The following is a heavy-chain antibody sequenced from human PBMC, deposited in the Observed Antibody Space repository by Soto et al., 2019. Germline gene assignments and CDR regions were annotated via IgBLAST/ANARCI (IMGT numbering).Heavy chain of an antibody. J-gene: IGHJ4*02. D-gene: IGHD2-15*01. CDR2: IIPIFGTA. V-gene: IGHV1-69*01. CDR1: GGTFSSYA. Sequence: QVQLVQSGAEVKKHGSSVKVSCNASGGTFSSYAISWVRHAPVQGLDWMGWIIPIFGTANYAQNLQCIVTITADASTSTAYMELSSLRSEDTAVYYCMRSYNIVEADAGYWGKGTLVTVSS. CDR3: MRSYNIVEADAGY.